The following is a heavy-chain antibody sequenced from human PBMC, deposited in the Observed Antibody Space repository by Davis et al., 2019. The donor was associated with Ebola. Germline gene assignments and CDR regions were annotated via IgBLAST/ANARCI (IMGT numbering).Heavy chain of an antibody. CDR3: ARPVSPGYTYGYYYYDMDV. V-gene: IGHV4-39*01. CDR1: GGSVSSGSYY. D-gene: IGHD5-18*01. J-gene: IGHJ6*02. Sequence: SETLSLTCTVSGGSVSSGSYYWSWIRQPPGKGLEWIGSIYNSGSTYYNPSLASRVTISVDTSKNQLSLKLTSVTATDTAVYYCARPVSPGYTYGYYYYDMDVWGQGTTVTVSS. CDR2: IYNSGST.